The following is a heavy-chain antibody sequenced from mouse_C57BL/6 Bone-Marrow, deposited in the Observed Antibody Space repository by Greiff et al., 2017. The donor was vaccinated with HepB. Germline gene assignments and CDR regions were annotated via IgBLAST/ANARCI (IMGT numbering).Heavy chain of an antibody. CDR2: IYPGSGNT. CDR1: GYTFTDYY. Sequence: VQLQQSGAELVRPGASVKLSCKASGYTFTDYYINWVKQRPGQGLEWIARIYPGSGNTYYNEKFKGKATLTAEKSSSTAYMQLSSLTSGDSAVYFCARWGDDGYFDYWGQGTTLTVSS. V-gene: IGHV1-76*01. CDR3: ARWGDDGYFDY. D-gene: IGHD2-3*01. J-gene: IGHJ2*01.